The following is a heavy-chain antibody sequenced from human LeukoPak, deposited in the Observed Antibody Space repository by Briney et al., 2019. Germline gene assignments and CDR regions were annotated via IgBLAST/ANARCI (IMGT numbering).Heavy chain of an antibody. CDR3: ARHDGNSGWVPTA. Sequence: PSETLSLTCAVYGGSFSGYYWSWIRQPPGKGLEWIGEINHSGSTNYNPSLKSRVTISVDTSKNQFSLKLSSVTAADTAVYYCARHDGNSGWVPTAWGQGTLVTVSS. V-gene: IGHV4-34*01. J-gene: IGHJ5*02. CDR1: GGSFSGYY. CDR2: INHSGST. D-gene: IGHD6-19*01.